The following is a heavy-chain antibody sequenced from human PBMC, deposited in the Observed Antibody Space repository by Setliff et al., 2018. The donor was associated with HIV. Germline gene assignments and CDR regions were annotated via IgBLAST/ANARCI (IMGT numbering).Heavy chain of an antibody. V-gene: IGHV4-61*02. CDR2: IYTSGST. Sequence: SETLSLTCTVSGDSITSGTYYWNWIRQPAGKGLEWIGRIYTSGSTDYNPSLKSRVTMSVDTSKNQFSLKLSSVTAADTAVYYCARGGYYYYFGVDVWGQGTTVTVSS. CDR1: GDSITSGTYY. CDR3: ARGGYYYYFGVDV. D-gene: IGHD3-16*01. J-gene: IGHJ6*02.